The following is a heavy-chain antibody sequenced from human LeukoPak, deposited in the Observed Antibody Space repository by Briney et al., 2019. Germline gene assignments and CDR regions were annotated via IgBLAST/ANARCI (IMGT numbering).Heavy chain of an antibody. CDR2: IYYSGST. Sequence: SETLSLTCTVSGGSISTYYWTWIRQPPGKGLEWIGYIYYSGSTNYNPSLKSRVTISVDTSKNQFSLKLSSVTAADTAVYYCVRVKVGANTSLYFDYWGQGTLVTVSS. J-gene: IGHJ4*02. CDR1: GGSISTYY. D-gene: IGHD1-26*01. V-gene: IGHV4-59*01. CDR3: VRVKVGANTSLYFDY.